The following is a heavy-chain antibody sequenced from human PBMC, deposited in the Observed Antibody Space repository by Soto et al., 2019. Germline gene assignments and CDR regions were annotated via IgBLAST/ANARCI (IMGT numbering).Heavy chain of an antibody. D-gene: IGHD2-8*01. CDR3: ASRLYSFDY. J-gene: IGHJ4*02. CDR1: GGSISSYY. CDR2: IYHSGST. V-gene: IGHV4-59*12. Sequence: SETLSLTCTVSGGSISSYYWSWIRQPPGKGLEWIGEIYHSGSTNYNPSLKSRVTISVDKSKNQFSLKLSSVTAADTAVYYCASRLYSFDYWGQGTLVTVSS.